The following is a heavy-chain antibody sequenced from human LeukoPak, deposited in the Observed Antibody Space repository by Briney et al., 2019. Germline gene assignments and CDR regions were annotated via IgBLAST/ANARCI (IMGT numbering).Heavy chain of an antibody. J-gene: IGHJ4*02. V-gene: IGHV4-4*09. Sequence: SETLSLTCTVSGGSISSYYWSWIRHPPGKGLEWIGYIYTSGSTNYNPSLKSRVTISVDTSKNQFSLKLGSVTAAGTGVYYCARHSSSWYRLFDYWGQGTLVTVSS. D-gene: IGHD6-13*01. CDR1: GGSISSYY. CDR3: ARHSSSWYRLFDY. CDR2: IYTSGST.